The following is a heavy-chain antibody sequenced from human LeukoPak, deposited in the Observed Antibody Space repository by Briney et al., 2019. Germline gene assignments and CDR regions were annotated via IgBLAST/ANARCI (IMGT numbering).Heavy chain of an antibody. D-gene: IGHD4-23*01. CDR3: ARGRYGGYFDC. CDR2: IENSGRT. J-gene: IGHJ4*02. Sequence: PSETLSLTCIVSGGSITSDYWSWIRQPLGKGLEWIGYIENSGRTEYNPSLMSRITISVDTSKIQFSLMLSPVTAADTAVYYCARGRYGGYFDCWGQGTLVTVSS. V-gene: IGHV4-59*01. CDR1: GGSITSDY.